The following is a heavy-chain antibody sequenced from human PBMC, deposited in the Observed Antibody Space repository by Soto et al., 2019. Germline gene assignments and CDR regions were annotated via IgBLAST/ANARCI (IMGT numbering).Heavy chain of an antibody. D-gene: IGHD6-13*01. CDR3: ARHPERIAQIGWFDP. Sequence: PGWSQRLSCEAAGFVVSGYSINWVRQAPGKGLEWVSYISSSSSTIYYADSVKGRFTISRDNAKNSLYLQMNSLRAEDTAVYYCARHPERIAQIGWFDPWGQGTLVTVSS. J-gene: IGHJ5*02. V-gene: IGHV3-48*01. CDR1: GFVVSGYS. CDR2: ISSSSSTI.